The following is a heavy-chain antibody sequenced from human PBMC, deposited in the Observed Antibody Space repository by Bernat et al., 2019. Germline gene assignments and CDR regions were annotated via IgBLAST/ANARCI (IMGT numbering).Heavy chain of an antibody. CDR3: ARAAGTIHFLTGAQDDYYGMDV. J-gene: IGHJ6*02. D-gene: IGHD6-13*01. V-gene: IGHV3-74*01. Sequence: EVQLVESGGGLVQPGGSLRLSCAASGFTFSSYWMHWVRQAPGKGLVWVSRINSDGSSTSYADSVKGRFTISRDNAENTLYLQMNSLRAEDTAVYYCARAAGTIHFLTGAQDDYYGMDVWGQGTTVTVSS. CDR1: GFTFSSYW. CDR2: INSDGSST.